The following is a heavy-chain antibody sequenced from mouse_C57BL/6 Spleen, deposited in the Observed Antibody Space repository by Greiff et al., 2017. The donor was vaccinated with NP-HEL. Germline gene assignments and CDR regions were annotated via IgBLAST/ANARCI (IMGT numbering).Heavy chain of an antibody. D-gene: IGHD1-1*01. CDR1: GYTFTSYW. CDR3: AKGGTTVPYYFDY. Sequence: QVQLQQPGAELVKPGASVKLSCKASGYTFTSYWMQWVKQRPGQGLEWIGEIDPSDSYTNYNQKFKGKATLTVDKSSSTAYMQLSSLTSADSAVYYCAKGGTTVPYYFDYWGQGTTLTVSS. V-gene: IGHV1-50*01. J-gene: IGHJ2*01. CDR2: IDPSDSYT.